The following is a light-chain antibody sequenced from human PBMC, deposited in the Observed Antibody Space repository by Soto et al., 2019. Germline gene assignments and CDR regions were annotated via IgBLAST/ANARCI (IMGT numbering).Light chain of an antibody. Sequence: DIQMTQSPSSLSASLGHRVTITYQASQEISNYLNWYQQKPGKAPELLIYDASNLETGVPSRFSGSGSGTDFTFTISSLQPEDIATYYCQQFDNLPITFGQGTRLEIK. CDR1: QEISNY. CDR2: DAS. J-gene: IGKJ5*01. V-gene: IGKV1-33*01. CDR3: QQFDNLPIT.